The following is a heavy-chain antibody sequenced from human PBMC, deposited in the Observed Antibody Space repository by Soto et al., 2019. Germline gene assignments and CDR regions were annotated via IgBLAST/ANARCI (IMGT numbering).Heavy chain of an antibody. V-gene: IGHV3-13*04. Sequence: LRLSCAASGFTSSSYDMHWVRQATGKGLEWVSAIGTAGDTYYPGSVKGRFTISRDNAKNSLHLQMNSLRDEDTAVYYCARDGKWTLDYYYGMDVWGQGTTVTVSS. D-gene: IGHD1-26*01. CDR2: IGTAGDT. J-gene: IGHJ6*02. CDR1: GFTSSSYD. CDR3: ARDGKWTLDYYYGMDV.